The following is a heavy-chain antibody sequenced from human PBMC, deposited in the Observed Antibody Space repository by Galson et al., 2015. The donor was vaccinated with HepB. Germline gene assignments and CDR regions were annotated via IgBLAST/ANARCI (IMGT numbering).Heavy chain of an antibody. CDR1: GFTFSGYG. J-gene: IGHJ4*02. D-gene: IGHD6-6*01. V-gene: IGHV3-33*01. CDR2: IWDDGSYK. Sequence: SLRLSCAASGFTFSGYGMHWVRQAPGKGLEWVAIIWDDGSYKYYPDSVKGRFTISRDNSKNTLYLQMNSLRAEDTAVYYCARDLGSSSLGLDCLDYWGQGTLVTVSS. CDR3: ARDLGSSSLGLDCLDY.